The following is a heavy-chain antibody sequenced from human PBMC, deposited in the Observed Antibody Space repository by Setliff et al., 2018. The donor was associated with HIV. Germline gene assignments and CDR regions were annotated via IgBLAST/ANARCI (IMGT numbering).Heavy chain of an antibody. Sequence: GSIRSRDYSWGWIRQPPGKGLEWIVSLPHSGATFYNPSLRSRVTTSEDTSKNQFSLRLSSVTAADTAVYYCARRAYYDFWSGFYLSIANRFDSWGQGILVTVSS. V-gene: IGHV4-39*01. D-gene: IGHD3-3*01. CDR3: ARRAYYDFWSGFYLSIANRFDS. CDR1: GSIRSRDYS. J-gene: IGHJ5*01. CDR2: LPHSGAT.